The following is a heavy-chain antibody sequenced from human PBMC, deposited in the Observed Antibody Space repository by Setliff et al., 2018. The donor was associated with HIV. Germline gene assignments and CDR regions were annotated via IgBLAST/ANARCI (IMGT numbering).Heavy chain of an antibody. CDR2: INAGNGNT. J-gene: IGHJ6*02. V-gene: IGHV1-3*01. Sequence: ASVKVSCKASGYTFTDYAIYWMRKAPGQRLEWLGWINAGNGNTEYSQNFQGRVTISRDTSASTAYMELSSLRSEDTAVYYCARDSAIVTTIIDHYYGMDVWGQGTTVTVS. CDR3: ARDSAIVTTIIDHYYGMDV. D-gene: IGHD5-12*01. CDR1: GYTFTDYA.